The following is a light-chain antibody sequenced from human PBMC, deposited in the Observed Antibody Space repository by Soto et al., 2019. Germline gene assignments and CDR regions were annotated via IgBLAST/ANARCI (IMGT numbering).Light chain of an antibody. CDR3: HQSYSPPYS. CDR1: QSISNY. V-gene: IGKV1-39*01. CDR2: AVS. J-gene: IGKJ2*01. Sequence: DIQMTQSPSSLSASIGDRVTITCRASQSISNYLNWYQHKPGKAPKFLIYAVSSLQSGVPSRFSGSGSGTDFTLTISSLQPEDSATYYCHQSYSPPYSFGQGTKLEIK.